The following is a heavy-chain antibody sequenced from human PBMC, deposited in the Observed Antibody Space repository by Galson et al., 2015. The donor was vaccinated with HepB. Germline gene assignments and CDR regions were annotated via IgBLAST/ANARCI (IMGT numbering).Heavy chain of an antibody. D-gene: IGHD3-3*01. J-gene: IGHJ4*02. CDR1: GYTFTSYD. Sequence: SVKVSCKASGYTFTSYDINWVRQATGQGLEWMGWMNPNSGHTGYAQKFQGRVTMTRNTSISTAYMELSSLRSEDTAVYYCARADDFWSGYYYYWGQGTLVTVSS. CDR3: ARADDFWSGYYYY. CDR2: MNPNSGHT. V-gene: IGHV1-8*01.